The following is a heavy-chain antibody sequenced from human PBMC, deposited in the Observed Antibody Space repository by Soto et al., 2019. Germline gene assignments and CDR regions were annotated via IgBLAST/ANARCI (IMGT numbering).Heavy chain of an antibody. CDR1: GFTFDDYA. D-gene: IGHD6-19*01. CDR2: ISWNSGSI. CDR3: AKDESSGWSFQH. Sequence: EVQLVESGGGLVQPGRSLRLSCAASGFTFDDYAMHWVRQAPGKGLEWVSGISWNSGSIGYAYSVKGRFTISRDNAKNSLYLQMNSLRAEDTALYYCAKDESSGWSFQHWGQGTLVTVSS. J-gene: IGHJ1*01. V-gene: IGHV3-9*01.